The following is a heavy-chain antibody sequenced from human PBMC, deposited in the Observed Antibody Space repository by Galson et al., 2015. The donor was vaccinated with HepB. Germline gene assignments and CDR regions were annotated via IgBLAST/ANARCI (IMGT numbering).Heavy chain of an antibody. Sequence: SLRLSCAASGFTFSSYSMNWVRQAPGKGLEWVSSISSSSSYIYYADSVKGRFTISRDNAKNSLYLQMNSLRAEDTAAYYCARVYDSSGYFFDYWGQGTLVTVSS. J-gene: IGHJ4*02. D-gene: IGHD3-22*01. CDR2: ISSSSSYI. CDR3: ARVYDSSGYFFDY. CDR1: GFTFSSYS. V-gene: IGHV3-21*01.